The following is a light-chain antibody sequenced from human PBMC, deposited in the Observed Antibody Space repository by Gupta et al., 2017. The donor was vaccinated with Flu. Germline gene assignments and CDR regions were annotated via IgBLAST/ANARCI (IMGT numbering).Light chain of an antibody. V-gene: IGKV1-33*01. CDR1: QDINNS. CDR2: AAS. CDR3: QHEDNLPHT. J-gene: IGKJ3*01. Sequence: DIQMTQSPSSLSASVGDRATITYQASQDINNSLNWYQQRPGKAPKLLIYAASNLGTGVPSRFSGGGSGTDFTFTISSLQPEDFATYYCQHEDNLPHTFGHGTKVDIK.